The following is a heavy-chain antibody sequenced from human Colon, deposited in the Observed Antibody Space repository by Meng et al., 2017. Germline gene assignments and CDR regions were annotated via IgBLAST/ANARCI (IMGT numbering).Heavy chain of an antibody. V-gene: IGHV3-21*01. CDR3: ARDNDGGDSRTFDY. CDR1: GFTFGGYS. J-gene: IGHJ4*02. D-gene: IGHD4-23*01. CDR2: ISSRSSYK. Sequence: GGSLRLSCAASGFTFGGYSMNWVRQAPGKGLEWVSHISSRSSYKYYADSVKGRFTISRDNAKNSLYLQMNSLRAEDTAVYYCARDNDGGDSRTFDYWGQGTLVTVSS.